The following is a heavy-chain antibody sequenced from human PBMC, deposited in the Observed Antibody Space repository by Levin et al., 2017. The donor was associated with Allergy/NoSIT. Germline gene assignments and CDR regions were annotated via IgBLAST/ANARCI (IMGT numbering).Heavy chain of an antibody. CDR3: ARDGLDGLDV. V-gene: IGHV1-8*01. D-gene: IGHD6-6*01. J-gene: IGHJ6*02. CDR2: MHPNSGNR. Sequence: GLEWMGWMHPNSGNRGFAQKFQGRVTMARNTSINTAYMELSSLRFEDTAVYYCARDGLDGLDVWGQGTTVTVS.